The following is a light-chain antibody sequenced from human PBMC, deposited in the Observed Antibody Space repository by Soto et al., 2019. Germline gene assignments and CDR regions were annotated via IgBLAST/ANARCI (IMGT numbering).Light chain of an antibody. CDR3: QQYNNWPLT. J-gene: IGKJ2*01. CDR1: QSVSSY. Sequence: EIVMTQSPATLSVSPGERATLSCRASQSVSSYLAWYQQKPGQTPRLLIYGASSRATGIPARFSGSGSGTEFTLSISGLQSEDFAVYYCQQYNNWPLTFGQGTNLEIK. CDR2: GAS. V-gene: IGKV3-15*01.